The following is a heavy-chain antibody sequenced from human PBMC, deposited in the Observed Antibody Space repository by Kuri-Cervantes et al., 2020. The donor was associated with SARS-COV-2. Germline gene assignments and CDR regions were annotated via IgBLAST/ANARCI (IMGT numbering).Heavy chain of an antibody. CDR3: ARDGSFSPLYYYYYYMDV. CDR1: GASISSYY. V-gene: IGHV4-4*07. Sequence: SETLSLTCAVSGASISSYYWNWIRQPAGKGLEWIGRVYTSGITNYNPSLKSRVTMSVDTSNNQFSLKLNSVTAADTAVYYCARDGSFSPLYYYYYYMDVWGKGTTVTVSS. D-gene: IGHD2/OR15-2a*01. CDR2: VYTSGIT. J-gene: IGHJ6*03.